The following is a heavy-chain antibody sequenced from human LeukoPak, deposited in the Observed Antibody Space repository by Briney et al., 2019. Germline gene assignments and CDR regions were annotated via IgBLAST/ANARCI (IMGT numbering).Heavy chain of an antibody. J-gene: IGHJ3*02. CDR3: ARVQNTAMALDAFGI. CDR2: IYTSGST. CDR1: GGSISSYY. D-gene: IGHD5-18*01. Sequence: TSETLSLTCTVSGGSISSYYWSWIRQPAGKGLEWIGRIYTSGSTNYNPSLKSRVTMSVDTSKNQFSLKLSSVTAADTAVYYCARVQNTAMALDAFGIWGQGTMVTVSS. V-gene: IGHV4-4*07.